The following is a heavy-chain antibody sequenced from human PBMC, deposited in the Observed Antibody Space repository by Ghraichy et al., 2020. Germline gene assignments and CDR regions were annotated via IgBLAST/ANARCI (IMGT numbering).Heavy chain of an antibody. CDR1: GGSISSSSYY. J-gene: IGHJ4*02. V-gene: IGHV4-39*01. Sequence: SETLSLTCTVSGGSISSSSYYWGWIRQPPGKGLEWIGSIYYSGSTYYNPSLKSRVTISVDTSKNQFSLKLSSVTAADTAVYYCARGADFWGTFKWPYWGQGTLVTVSS. CDR2: IYYSGST. D-gene: IGHD3-16*01. CDR3: ARGADFWGTFKWPY.